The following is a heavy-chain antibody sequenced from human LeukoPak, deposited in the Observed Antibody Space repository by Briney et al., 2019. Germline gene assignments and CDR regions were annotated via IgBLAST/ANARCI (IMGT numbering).Heavy chain of an antibody. D-gene: IGHD2-21*02. Sequence: GGSLRLSCAASGFSVSNNNMNWVRQAPGKGLDWVSIIYSRGNSYYADSVKGRFTISRDNSKNTLYLQMNSLRAEDTAVYYCAKVGLYCGGDCYPYYFDYWGQGTLVTVSS. J-gene: IGHJ4*02. V-gene: IGHV3-66*03. CDR2: IYSRGNS. CDR3: AKVGLYCGGDCYPYYFDY. CDR1: GFSVSNNN.